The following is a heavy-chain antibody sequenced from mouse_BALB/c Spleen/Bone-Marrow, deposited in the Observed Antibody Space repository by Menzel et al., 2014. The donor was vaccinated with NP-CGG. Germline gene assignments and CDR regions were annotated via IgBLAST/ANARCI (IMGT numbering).Heavy chain of an antibody. D-gene: IGHD1-1*01. V-gene: IGHV1-74*01. CDR1: GYTFTNYW. J-gene: IGHJ1*02. CDR3: ARWGTTVVDYFDV. CDR2: IDPYDSET. Sequence: QVQLKESGAELVRPGASVKLSCKASGYTFTNYWMNWVKQRPEQGLEWIGRIDPYDSETHSNQKFKDQAILTVDKSSSTAYMQLSSLTSEDSAVYYCARWGTTVVDYFDVWGPGPTATVSP.